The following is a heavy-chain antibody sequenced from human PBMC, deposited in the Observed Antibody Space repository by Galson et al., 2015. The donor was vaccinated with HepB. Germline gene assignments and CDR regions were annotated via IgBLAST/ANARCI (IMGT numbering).Heavy chain of an antibody. Sequence: SVKVSCKASGYTFTSYGISWVRQAPGQGLEWMGWISAYNGNTNYAQKLQGRVTMTTDTSTSTAYMELRSLRSDDTAVYYCARGGYSSGWYYYYYMDVWGKGTTVTVSS. V-gene: IGHV1-18*01. J-gene: IGHJ6*03. CDR3: ARGGYSSGWYYYYYMDV. D-gene: IGHD6-19*01. CDR1: GYTFTSYG. CDR2: ISAYNGNT.